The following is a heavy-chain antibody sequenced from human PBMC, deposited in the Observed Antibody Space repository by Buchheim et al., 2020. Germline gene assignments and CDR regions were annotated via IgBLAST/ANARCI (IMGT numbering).Heavy chain of an antibody. Sequence: QVQLRESGPGLVKPSETLSLTCTVSGGSITSHYWTWIRQPPGKGLEWIAYINYSGDTNYNPSFKSRVTISIDTSKNQFSLKLTSVTAADTAVYYCARLTAMVTTPMTYHSMTVWGQGTT. D-gene: IGHD4-23*01. V-gene: IGHV4-59*08. CDR1: GGSITSHY. CDR3: ARLTAMVTTPMTYHSMTV. J-gene: IGHJ6*02. CDR2: INYSGDT.